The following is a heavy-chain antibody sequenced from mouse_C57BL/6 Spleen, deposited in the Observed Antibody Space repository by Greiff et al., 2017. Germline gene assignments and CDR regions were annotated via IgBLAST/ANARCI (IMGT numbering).Heavy chain of an antibody. V-gene: IGHV14-1*01. CDR1: GFNIKDYY. J-gene: IGHJ3*01. D-gene: IGHD2-4*01. Sequence: VQLQQSGAELVRPGASVKLSCTASGFNIKDYYMHWVKQRPEQGLEWIGRIDPEDGDTEYAPKFQGKATMTADTSSNTAYLQLSSLTSEDTAVYYCTVTMITTKGAYWGQGTLVTVSA. CDR3: TVTMITTKGAY. CDR2: IDPEDGDT.